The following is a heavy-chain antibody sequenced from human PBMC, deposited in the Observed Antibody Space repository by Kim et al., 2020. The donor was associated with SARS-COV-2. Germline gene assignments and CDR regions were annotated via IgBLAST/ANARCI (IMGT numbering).Heavy chain of an antibody. CDR2: IVVGSGNT. Sequence: SVKVSCKASGFTFTSSAVQWVRQARGQRLEWIGWIVVGSGNTNYAQKFQERVTITRDMSTSTAYMELSSLRSEDTAVYYCAAAYGSGSYASRPYYFDYWGQGTLVTVSS. J-gene: IGHJ4*02. V-gene: IGHV1-58*01. D-gene: IGHD3-10*01. CDR1: GFTFTSSA. CDR3: AAAYGSGSYASRPYYFDY.